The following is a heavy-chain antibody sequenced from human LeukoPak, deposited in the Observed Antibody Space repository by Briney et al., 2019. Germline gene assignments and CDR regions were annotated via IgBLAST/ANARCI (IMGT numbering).Heavy chain of an antibody. CDR3: ARLDSSGWYLGRLDV. Sequence: RASETLSLTCTVSGGSISSSSHSWGWIRQPPGKGLEWIGSIYYSGSTYYNPSLKSRVTISVDTSTNHFSLKVSSVTAADTAVYYCARLDSSGWYLGRLDVWGQGTTVTVSS. CDR1: GGSISSSSHS. V-gene: IGHV4-39*02. D-gene: IGHD6-19*01. J-gene: IGHJ6*02. CDR2: IYYSGST.